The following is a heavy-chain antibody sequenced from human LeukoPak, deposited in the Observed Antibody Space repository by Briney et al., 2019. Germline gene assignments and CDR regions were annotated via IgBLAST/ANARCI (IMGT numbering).Heavy chain of an antibody. D-gene: IGHD6-6*01. Sequence: ASVKVSCMTSGYTFTSYYMHWVRQAPGQGLEWMGIINPSGGSTSYAQKFQGRVTMTRDTSTSTVYMELSSLRSEDTAVYYCSREEYSSSRAYGCAFDIWGQATMVTVSS. J-gene: IGHJ3*02. CDR2: INPSGGST. V-gene: IGHV1-46*01. CDR1: GYTFTSYY. CDR3: SREEYSSSRAYGCAFDI.